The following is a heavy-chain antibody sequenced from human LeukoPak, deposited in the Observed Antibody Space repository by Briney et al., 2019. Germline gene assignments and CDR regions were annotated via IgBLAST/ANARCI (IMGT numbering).Heavy chain of an antibody. CDR3: AKDPPSSGYYYGDTFDY. CDR2: IRYDGSNK. J-gene: IGHJ4*02. CDR1: GFTFSSYG. Sequence: PGGSLRLSCAASGFTFSSYGMHWVRQAPGKGLEWVAFIRYDGSNKYYADSVKGRFTISRDNSKNTLYLQMNSLRAEDTAVYYCAKDPPSSGYYYGDTFDYWGQGTLVTVSS. V-gene: IGHV3-30*02. D-gene: IGHD3-22*01.